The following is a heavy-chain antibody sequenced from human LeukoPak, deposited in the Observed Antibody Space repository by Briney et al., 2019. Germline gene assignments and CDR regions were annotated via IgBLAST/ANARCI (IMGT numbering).Heavy chain of an antibody. J-gene: IGHJ4*02. CDR3: AKDGGLWISAHWGDS. CDR1: GFTFSSYT. CDR2: ISTGGGNT. Sequence: PGGSLRLSCTASGFTFSSYTMSWVRQAPGKGLKWVSTISTGGGNTYYADSVQGRFTDSRDDSKNTLYLQMNSLRAEDTAVYYCAKDGGLWISAHWGDSWGRGTLVTVSS. D-gene: IGHD2-2*03. V-gene: IGHV3-23*01.